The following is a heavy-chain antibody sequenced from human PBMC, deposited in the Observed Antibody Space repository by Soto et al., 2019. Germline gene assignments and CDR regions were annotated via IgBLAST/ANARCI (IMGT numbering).Heavy chain of an antibody. D-gene: IGHD1-26*01. Sequence: QVQLVQSGGGVVQPGRSLRLSRAASGFTFSSYGVHWVRQAPGKGLEWVALIWFDGSNTYYADSVKGRFTISRDNSKNTLYLQMNILRAEDTAVYYCARARYSTGNYYPFDYWGQGTLVTVSS. CDR1: GFTFSSYG. J-gene: IGHJ4*02. CDR2: IWFDGSNT. CDR3: ARARYSTGNYYPFDY. V-gene: IGHV3-33*01.